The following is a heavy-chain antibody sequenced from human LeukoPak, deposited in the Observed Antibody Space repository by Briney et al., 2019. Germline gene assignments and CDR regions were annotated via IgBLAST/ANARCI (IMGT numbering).Heavy chain of an antibody. CDR2: IWYDGSNK. CDR3: ARCGDIVVVPAAMSLDY. V-gene: IGHV3-33*01. Sequence: GGSLRLSCAASGFTFSSYGMHWVRQAPGKGLEWVAVIWYDGSNKYYADSVKGRFTISRDNSKNTLYLQMNSLRAEDTAVYYCARCGDIVVVPAAMSLDYWGQGTLVTVSS. D-gene: IGHD2-2*01. CDR1: GFTFSSYG. J-gene: IGHJ4*02.